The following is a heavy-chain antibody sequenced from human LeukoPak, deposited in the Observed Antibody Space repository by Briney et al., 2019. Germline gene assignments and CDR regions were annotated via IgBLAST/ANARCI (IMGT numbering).Heavy chain of an antibody. J-gene: IGHJ6*03. D-gene: IGHD2-15*01. CDR3: ARVLDGGSRYPPYCYYYMDV. CDR2: IYTSGST. V-gene: IGHV4-61*02. Sequence: SPSETLSLTCTVSGGSISSGSYYWSWIRQPAGKGLEWIGRIYTSGSTNYNPSLKSRVTISVDTSKNQFSLKLSSVTAADTAVYYCARVLDGGSRYPPYCYYYMDVWGKGTTVTVSS. CDR1: GGSISSGSYY.